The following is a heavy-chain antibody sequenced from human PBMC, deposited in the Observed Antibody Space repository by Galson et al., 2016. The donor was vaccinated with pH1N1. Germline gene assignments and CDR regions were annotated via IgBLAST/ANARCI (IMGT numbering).Heavy chain of an antibody. CDR2: MNQDXXKK. J-gene: IGHJ4*02. D-gene: IGHD1-26*01. CDR3: VRAVGRAEAH. CDR1: GFTLSSYW. V-gene: IGHV3-7*01. Sequence: SLRLSCAASGFTLSSYWMSWVRQAPGKGLEWVANMNQDXXKKYYVDSVKGRFIISRDYSKNSLYLQINSLRAEDTAMYYCVRAVGRAEAHWGQGTLVTVSS.